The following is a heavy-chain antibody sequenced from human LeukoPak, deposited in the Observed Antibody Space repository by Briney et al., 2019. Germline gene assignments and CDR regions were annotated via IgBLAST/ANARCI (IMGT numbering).Heavy chain of an antibody. Sequence: SSETLSLTCTVSGGSISSYYWGWIRQPPGKGLEWIGSIYYSGSTYYNPSLKSRVTISVDTSKNQFSLKLSSVTAADTAVYYCGGAYYYDSSGYPYFDYWGRGTLVTVSS. D-gene: IGHD3-22*01. J-gene: IGHJ4*02. CDR2: IYYSGST. CDR3: GGAYYYDSSGYPYFDY. CDR1: GGSISSYY. V-gene: IGHV4-39*01.